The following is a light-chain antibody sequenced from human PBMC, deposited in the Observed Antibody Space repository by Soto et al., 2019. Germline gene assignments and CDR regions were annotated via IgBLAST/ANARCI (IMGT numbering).Light chain of an antibody. V-gene: IGLV2-23*01. CDR2: EGS. CDR3: CSYAGSSTYV. J-gene: IGLJ1*01. Sequence: QSVLAQPPSVSAAPGQKVTISCTGTSSDVGSYNLVSWYQQHPVKAPKLMIYEGSKRPSGVSNRFSGSKSGNTASLTISGLQAEDEADYYSCSYAGSSTYVFGTGTKVTVL. CDR1: SSDVGSYNL.